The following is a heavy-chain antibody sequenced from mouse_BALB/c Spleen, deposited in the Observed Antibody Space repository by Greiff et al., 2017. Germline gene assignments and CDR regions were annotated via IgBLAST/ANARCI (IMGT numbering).Heavy chain of an antibody. CDR1: GYSFTSYW. J-gene: IGHJ3*01. V-gene: IGHV1S126*01. CDR3: ARGYDGYYAWFAY. Sequence: VQRVESGPQLVRPGASVKISCKASGYSFTSYWMHWVKQRPGQGLEWIGMIDPSDSETRLNQKFKDKATLTVDKSSSTAYMQLSSPTSEDSAVYYCARGYDGYYAWFAYWGQGTLVTVSA. CDR2: IDPSDSET. D-gene: IGHD2-3*01.